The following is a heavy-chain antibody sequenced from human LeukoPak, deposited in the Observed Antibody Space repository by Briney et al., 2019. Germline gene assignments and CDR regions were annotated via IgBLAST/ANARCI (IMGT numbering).Heavy chain of an antibody. D-gene: IGHD3-22*01. CDR2: IYTSGST. J-gene: IGHJ4*02. CDR1: GGSISSGSYY. Sequence: SQTLSLTCTVSGGSISSGSYYWSWIRQPAGKGLEWIGRIYTSGSTNYNPSLKSRVTISVDTSKNQLSLKLSSVTAADTAVYYCARDDDYYDSSGYYYSDYWGQGTLVTVSS. CDR3: ARDDDYYDSSGYYYSDY. V-gene: IGHV4-61*02.